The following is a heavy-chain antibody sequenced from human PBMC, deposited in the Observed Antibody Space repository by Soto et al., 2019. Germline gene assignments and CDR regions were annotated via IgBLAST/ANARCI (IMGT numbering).Heavy chain of an antibody. CDR1: GGSLGSYF. CDR3: ARGSYGNYL. CDR2: FYHGGST. J-gene: IGHJ4*02. Sequence: SETLSLTCTVSGGSLGSYFWSWIRQPPGQGLEWLGFFYHGGSTDYNPSLKSRVTISGDKSNNQVSLNLRSVTAADTAVYYCARGSYGNYLWGWGTLVTVSS. D-gene: IGHD1-7*01. V-gene: IGHV4-59*01.